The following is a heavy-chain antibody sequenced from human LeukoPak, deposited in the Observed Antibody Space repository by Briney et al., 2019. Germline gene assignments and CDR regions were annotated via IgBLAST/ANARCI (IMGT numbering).Heavy chain of an antibody. Sequence: GESLKISCKGSGYSFSSYWIGWVRQMPGKGLEWMGVIYPDDSDTRYSPSFQGQVTISADKSISTAHLQWSSLKASDTAMYYCARSAALGHYYDSSGYYDYWGQGTLVTVSS. CDR1: GYSFSSYW. V-gene: IGHV5-51*01. D-gene: IGHD3-22*01. CDR3: ARSAALGHYYDSSGYYDY. J-gene: IGHJ4*02. CDR2: IYPDDSDT.